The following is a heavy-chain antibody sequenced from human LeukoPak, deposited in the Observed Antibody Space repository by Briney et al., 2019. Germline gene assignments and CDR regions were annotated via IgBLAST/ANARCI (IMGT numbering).Heavy chain of an antibody. CDR1: GGTFSSYA. CDR3: AREGGPPDEQLAIDY. Sequence: GASVKVSCKASGGTFSSYAISWVRQAPGQGLEWMGGIIPIFGTANYAQKFQGRVTMTRNTSISTAYMELSRLRSDDTAVYYCAREGGPPDEQLAIDYWGQGTLVTVSS. D-gene: IGHD6-6*01. V-gene: IGHV1-69*05. CDR2: IIPIFGTA. J-gene: IGHJ4*02.